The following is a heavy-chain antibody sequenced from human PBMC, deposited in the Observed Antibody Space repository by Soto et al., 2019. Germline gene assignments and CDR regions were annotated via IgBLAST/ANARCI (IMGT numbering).Heavy chain of an antibody. CDR2: ISWDGGST. CDR3: AKGGGYCSGGSCYSGYYYGMDV. Sequence: SLRLSCAASGFTFDDYAMHWVRQAPGKGLEWVSLISWDGGSTYYADSVKGRFTISRDNSKNSLYLQMNSLRAEDTALYYCAKGGGYCSGGSCYSGYYYGMDVWGQGTTVTVSS. D-gene: IGHD2-15*01. J-gene: IGHJ6*02. CDR1: GFTFDDYA. V-gene: IGHV3-43D*04.